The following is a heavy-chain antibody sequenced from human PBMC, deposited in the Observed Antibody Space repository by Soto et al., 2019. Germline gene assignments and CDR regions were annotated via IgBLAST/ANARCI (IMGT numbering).Heavy chain of an antibody. Sequence: PGGSLILSCAASGFTFASYGIHWVRQAPGKGLEWVALISYDGNNKYYADSVKGRFTISRDNSRNTLYLQMNSLRAEDTAVYYCAKDYQLLFDFWGQGTLVTVSS. CDR2: ISYDGNNK. V-gene: IGHV3-30*18. J-gene: IGHJ4*02. CDR3: AKDYQLLFDF. D-gene: IGHD2-2*01. CDR1: GFTFASYG.